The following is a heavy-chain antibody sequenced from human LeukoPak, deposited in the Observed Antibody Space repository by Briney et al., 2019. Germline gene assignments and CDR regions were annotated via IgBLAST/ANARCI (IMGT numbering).Heavy chain of an antibody. V-gene: IGHV4-59*01. D-gene: IGHD3-16*01. CDR3: ARVRARNRDGYTT. Sequence: SETLSLTCYVSNGSITTYYWTWVRQPPGKGLEWIGQIFHTGSTNYNPSLKSRLTISLDPSKNLFSLKLKSVSPADTAIYYCARVRARNRDGYTTWGLGTLVTVSS. CDR1: NGSITTYY. CDR2: IFHTGST. J-gene: IGHJ5*02.